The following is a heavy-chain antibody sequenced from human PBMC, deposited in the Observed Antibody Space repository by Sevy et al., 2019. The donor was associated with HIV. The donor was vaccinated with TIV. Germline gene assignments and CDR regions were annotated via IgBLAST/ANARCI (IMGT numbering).Heavy chain of an antibody. D-gene: IGHD3-3*01. J-gene: IGHJ4*02. Sequence: GGSLRLSCAASGFTFSSYWMHWVRQAPGKGLVWVSRINSDGSSTSYGDSVKGRFTISRDNAKNTLYLQMNSLRAEDTAVYYCARGGAPYYDFWSGYSGNDYFDCWGQGTLVTVSS. CDR1: GFTFSSYW. CDR2: INSDGSST. CDR3: ARGGAPYYDFWSGYSGNDYFDC. V-gene: IGHV3-74*01.